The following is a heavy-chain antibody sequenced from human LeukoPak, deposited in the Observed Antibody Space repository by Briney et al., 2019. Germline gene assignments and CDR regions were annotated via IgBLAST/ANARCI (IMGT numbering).Heavy chain of an antibody. D-gene: IGHD6-6*01. CDR2: ISSSSNYI. CDR3: ARDPTSIAAPRYFDY. J-gene: IGHJ4*02. V-gene: IGHV3-21*01. CDR1: GFTFSSYS. Sequence: GGSLRLSCAASGFTFSSYSMNWVRQAPGKGPEWVSSISSSSNYIYYADSLKGRFTISRDNAKNSLYLQMNSLRAEDTAVYYCARDPTSIAAPRYFDYWGQGTLVTVSS.